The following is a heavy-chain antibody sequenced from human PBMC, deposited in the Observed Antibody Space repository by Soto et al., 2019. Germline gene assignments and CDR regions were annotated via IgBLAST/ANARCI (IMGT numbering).Heavy chain of an antibody. CDR3: ARGRVICSGGSCYLGAFDI. D-gene: IGHD2-15*01. V-gene: IGHV4-34*01. CDR2: INHSGST. CDR1: GGSFSGYY. J-gene: IGHJ3*02. Sequence: ASETLSLTCAVYGGSFSGYYWSWIRQPPGKGLEWIGEINHSGSTNYNPSLKSRVTISVDTSKNQSSLKLSSVTAADTAVYYCARGRVICSGGSCYLGAFDIWGQGTMVTVSS.